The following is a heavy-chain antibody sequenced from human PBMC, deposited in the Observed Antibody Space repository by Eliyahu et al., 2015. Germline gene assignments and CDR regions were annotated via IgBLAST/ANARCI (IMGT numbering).Heavy chain of an antibody. CDR1: GYTFTDYF. CDR3: ARGRRKAASGTGYFDP. D-gene: IGHD6-13*01. Sequence: QVQLVQSGSEVKKPGASMRVSCXASGYTFTDYFIHGVRQAPGQGLEWMGWINPNSGGTKYAEMFHGRVTMTRDTSISTAHLDLSGLKSDDTAMYFCARGRRKAASGTGYFDPWGQGTLVTVSS. CDR2: INPNSGGT. V-gene: IGHV1-2*02. J-gene: IGHJ5*02.